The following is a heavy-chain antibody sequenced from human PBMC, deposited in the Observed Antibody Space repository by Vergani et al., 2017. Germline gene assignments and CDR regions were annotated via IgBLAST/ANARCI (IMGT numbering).Heavy chain of an antibody. CDR3: AKGELLGPDY. V-gene: IGHV4-59*01. CDR2: IFYTGGT. CDR1: GASLSGYY. Sequence: QVQLPESGPGLVKPSETLSLTCTVSGASLSGYYWSWIRQPPGKGLEWIGYIFYTGGTNYNPSLKSRVTISVDTSKNQFSLKLSSLTAADTAVYYCAKGELLGPDYWGQGTLVTVSS. D-gene: IGHD1-26*01. J-gene: IGHJ4*02.